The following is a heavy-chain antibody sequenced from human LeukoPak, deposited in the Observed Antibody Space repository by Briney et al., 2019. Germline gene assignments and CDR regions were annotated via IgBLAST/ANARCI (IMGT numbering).Heavy chain of an antibody. CDR2: INHSGST. CDR3: ASCGRIYRSSWYPY. CDR1: GGSFNCYY. V-gene: IGHV4-34*01. Sequence: SETLSLTCAVDGGSFNCYYWCWLRQPPGKGLEWIGEINHSGSTNYNPSLKSRVTISVDTSKNQFSLKLSSVTAADTAVSYCASCGRIYRSSWYPYWGQGNLVTVSS. J-gene: IGHJ4*02. D-gene: IGHD6-13*01.